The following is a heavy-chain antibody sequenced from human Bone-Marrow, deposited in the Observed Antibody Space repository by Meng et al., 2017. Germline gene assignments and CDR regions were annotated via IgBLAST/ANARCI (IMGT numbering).Heavy chain of an antibody. CDR1: GFTFSNAW. D-gene: IGHD1-26*01. J-gene: IGHJ4*02. Sequence: GESLKISCATSGFTFSNAWMSWVRQTPGKGLEWLGRIKSKTDGETTDYAAPVKGRFSISRDDAKNTLYLQMNRLRAEDTAVYYCVSEVGATGASYWGQGTLVTVSS. CDR3: VSEVGATGASY. CDR2: IKSKTDGETT. V-gene: IGHV3-15*01.